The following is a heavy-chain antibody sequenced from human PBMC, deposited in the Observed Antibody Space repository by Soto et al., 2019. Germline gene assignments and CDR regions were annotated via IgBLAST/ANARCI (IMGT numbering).Heavy chain of an antibody. CDR2: INQDGSEK. Sequence: GGSLRLSCAASGFTFSSYWMSWVRQAPGKGLEWVANINQDGSEKYYVDSVKGRFTISRDNTKNSLYLHVNSLRAEDTAVYYCARVERYFDWLPYDFDYWGQGTLVTVSS. CDR1: GFTFSSYW. J-gene: IGHJ4*02. CDR3: ARVERYFDWLPYDFDY. D-gene: IGHD3-9*01. V-gene: IGHV3-7*05.